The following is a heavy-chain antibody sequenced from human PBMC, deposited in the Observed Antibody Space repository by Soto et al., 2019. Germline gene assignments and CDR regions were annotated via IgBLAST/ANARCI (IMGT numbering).Heavy chain of an antibody. D-gene: IGHD3-22*01. V-gene: IGHV1-69*06. Sequence: QVQLVQSGAEVKKPGSSVKVSCKASGGTFSSYAISWVRQAPGQGLEWMGGIIPIFGTANYAQKFQGRVTITADKSTSTAYMELSSLRSEDTAVYYCARDNNYYESSGYYGSGAFDIWGQGTMVTVSS. CDR3: ARDNNYYESSGYYGSGAFDI. CDR1: GGTFSSYA. J-gene: IGHJ3*02. CDR2: IIPIFGTA.